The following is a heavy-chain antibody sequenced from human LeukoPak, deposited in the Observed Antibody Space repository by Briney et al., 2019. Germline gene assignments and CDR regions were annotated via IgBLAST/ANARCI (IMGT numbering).Heavy chain of an antibody. V-gene: IGHV3-30-3*01. Sequence: GGSLRLSCAASGFTFSSYAMHWVRQAPGKGLEWVAVISYDGSNKYYADSVKGRFTISRDNSKNTLYLQMNSLGAEDTAVYYCAKDGGIRSSWDYYYYGMDVWGQGTTVTVSS. CDR2: ISYDGSNK. CDR1: GFTFSSYA. CDR3: AKDGGIRSSWDYYYYGMDV. J-gene: IGHJ6*02. D-gene: IGHD6-13*01.